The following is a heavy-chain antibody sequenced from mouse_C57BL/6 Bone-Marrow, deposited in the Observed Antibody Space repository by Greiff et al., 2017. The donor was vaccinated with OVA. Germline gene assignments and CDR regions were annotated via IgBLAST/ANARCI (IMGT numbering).Heavy chain of an antibody. CDR1: GYAFTNYL. CDR2: INPGSGGT. V-gene: IGHV1-54*01. D-gene: IGHD2-3*01. J-gene: IGHJ1*03. Sequence: VKLQESGAELVRPGTSVKVSCKASGYAFTNYLIEWVKQRPGQGLEWIGVINPGSGGTNYNEKFKGKATLTADKSSSTAYMQLSSLTSEDSAVYFCARRGYDGYPYWYFDVWGTGTTVTVSS. CDR3: ARRGYDGYPYWYFDV.